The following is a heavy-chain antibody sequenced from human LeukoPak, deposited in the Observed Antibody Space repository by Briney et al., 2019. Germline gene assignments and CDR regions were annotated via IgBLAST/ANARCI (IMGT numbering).Heavy chain of an antibody. J-gene: IGHJ4*02. CDR3: VRVHDYLWGSYRFFDH. CDR2: ISHRGST. D-gene: IGHD3-16*02. CDR1: GGSLTNYY. Sequence: SETLSLTCTVSGGSLTNYYWSWVRQPPGKGLEYIGFISHRGSTDYNPSLKSRVTISVDTSKNQFSLRLTSVTAADTAVYYCVRVHDYLWGSYRFFDHWGQGTLVTVSS. V-gene: IGHV4-59*08.